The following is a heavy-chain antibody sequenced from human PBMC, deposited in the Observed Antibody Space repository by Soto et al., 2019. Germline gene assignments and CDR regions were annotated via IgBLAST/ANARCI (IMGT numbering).Heavy chain of an antibody. D-gene: IGHD3-9*01. V-gene: IGHV3-23*01. Sequence: EVQLLESGGGLVQPGGSLRLSCAASGFTFSSYAMSWVRQAPGKGLEWVSAISGSGGSTYYAGSVKGRFTISRDNSKNPLYLQMNSLRAEDTDVYYCAKNVWGITIFGGMDVWGQGTTVTVSS. CDR2: ISGSGGST. CDR1: GFTFSSYA. CDR3: AKNVWGITIFGGMDV. J-gene: IGHJ6*02.